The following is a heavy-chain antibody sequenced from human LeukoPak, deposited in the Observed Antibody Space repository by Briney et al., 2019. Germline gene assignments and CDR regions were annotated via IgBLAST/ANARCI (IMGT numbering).Heavy chain of an antibody. Sequence: SETLSLTCTVSGGSISSYYWSWIRQPAGKGLEWIGRIYTSGSTNYNPSPKSRVTMSVDTSKNQFSLKLSSVTAADTAVYYCARDRGLTTVTTLDYWGQGTLVTVSS. V-gene: IGHV4-4*07. J-gene: IGHJ4*02. D-gene: IGHD4-17*01. CDR2: IYTSGST. CDR1: GGSISSYY. CDR3: ARDRGLTTVTTLDY.